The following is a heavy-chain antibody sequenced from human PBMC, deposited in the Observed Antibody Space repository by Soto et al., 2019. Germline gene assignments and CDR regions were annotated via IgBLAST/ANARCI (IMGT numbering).Heavy chain of an antibody. J-gene: IGHJ4*02. CDR1: GFIFSGYA. D-gene: IGHD3-3*01. CDR3: AKDRDFWTGSGIDY. V-gene: IGHV3-23*01. CDR2: LSGSGDNT. Sequence: PGGSLRLSCAASGFIFSGYAMSWVRQAPGKGLEWVSTLSGSGDNTYCADSLKGRFTISRATSKNKLYLQMNSLRAEDTAVYFCAKDRDFWTGSGIDYWGQGTLVTVSS.